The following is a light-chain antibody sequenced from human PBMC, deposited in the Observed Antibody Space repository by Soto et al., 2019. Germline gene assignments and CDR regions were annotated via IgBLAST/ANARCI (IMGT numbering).Light chain of an antibody. CDR1: QSISNY. Sequence: DIQMTQATSSLSASVGDRVTITCRASQSISNYLNWYQQKPGKAPKLLIYAASSMQSGVPSRFSGSGSETDFTLTISSLQHDDSATYYCQQSFSPLWTFGQGTKVEV. V-gene: IGKV1-39*01. CDR3: QQSFSPLWT. J-gene: IGKJ1*01. CDR2: AAS.